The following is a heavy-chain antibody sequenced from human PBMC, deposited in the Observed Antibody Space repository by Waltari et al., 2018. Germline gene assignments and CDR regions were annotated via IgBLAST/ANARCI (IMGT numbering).Heavy chain of an antibody. J-gene: IGHJ4*02. CDR1: GDTLSSYA. CDR2: SIPSFGTA. CDR3: ARPRGYDFWSGCDY. Sequence: QVQLVQSGAEVKKPGSSVKVSCRASGDTLSSYAISWVRQAPGQGLEWMGESIPSFGTANYAQKFQGRVTITADRSTSTAYIELSSLRSEDTAVYYCARPRGYDFWSGCDYWGQGTLVTVSS. D-gene: IGHD3-3*01. V-gene: IGHV1-69*14.